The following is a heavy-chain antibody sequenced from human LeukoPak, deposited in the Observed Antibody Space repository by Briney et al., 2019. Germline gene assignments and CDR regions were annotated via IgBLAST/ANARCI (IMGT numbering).Heavy chain of an antibody. CDR1: GFTFDDYG. V-gene: IGHV3-20*04. Sequence: GGSLRLSCAASGFTFDDYGMSWVRQAPGKGLEWVSGINWNGGSTAYADSVKGRFTISGDNSKNTLYLQMNSLRAEDTAVYYCAKYGDILTGYPYYFDYWGQGTLVTVSS. CDR3: AKYGDILTGYPYYFDY. D-gene: IGHD3-9*01. J-gene: IGHJ4*02. CDR2: INWNGGST.